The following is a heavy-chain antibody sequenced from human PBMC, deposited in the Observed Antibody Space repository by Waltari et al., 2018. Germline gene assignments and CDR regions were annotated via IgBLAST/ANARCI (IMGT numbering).Heavy chain of an antibody. CDR1: GSTLPNSD. D-gene: IGHD6-19*01. Sequence: QVQLVQAGAEVRKPGTSVKISCKASGSTLPNSDMNWVRLTSGHGPEWMGWMNPDNGNTGFAQKFQGRVTITADESTSTADMELSSLRSEDTAVYYCASTHSSGWYLRYWGQGTLVTVSS. J-gene: IGHJ4*02. CDR2: MNPDNGNT. V-gene: IGHV1-8*03. CDR3: ASTHSSGWYLRY.